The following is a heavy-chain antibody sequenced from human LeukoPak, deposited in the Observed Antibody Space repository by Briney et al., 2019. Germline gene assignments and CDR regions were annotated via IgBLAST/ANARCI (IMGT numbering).Heavy chain of an antibody. CDR2: IYYIGST. CDR3: ATVAGGWFDP. CDR1: GGSISSYF. V-gene: IGHV4-59*01. J-gene: IGHJ5*02. Sequence: SETLSLTCTVSGGSISSYFCNWIRQPPGTGLEWIGYIYYIGSTNYSPFLKSRVTISVETSKNRFSLKLNSVTDDDTAVYYCATVAGGWFDPWGQGTLVTVS.